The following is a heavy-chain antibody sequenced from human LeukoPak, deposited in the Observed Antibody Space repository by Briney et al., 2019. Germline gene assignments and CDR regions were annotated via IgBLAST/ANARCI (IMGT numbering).Heavy chain of an antibody. J-gene: IGHJ4*02. Sequence: GGSLRLSCAASGFTFSSYGMGWVRQLPGGGLEWVSTISPAGGTTYYAESMKGRFTISRDNAKNSLYLQMNSLRAEDTALYYCAKDIWNQGPLAHWGQGTLVTVSS. D-gene: IGHD1-1*01. CDR3: AKDIWNQGPLAH. CDR1: GFTFSSYG. V-gene: IGHV3-23*01. CDR2: ISPAGGTT.